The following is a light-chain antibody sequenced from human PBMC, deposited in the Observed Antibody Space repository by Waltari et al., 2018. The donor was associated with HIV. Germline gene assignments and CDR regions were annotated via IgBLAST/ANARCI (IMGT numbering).Light chain of an antibody. CDR1: ETIGDL. V-gene: IGKV1-12*01. Sequence: IQMTQSPSYVSASLGDTVTISCRANETIGDLLAWYQQRPGEAPRLLVYSASRRESGVPSKFFAFGADTDFTLSITGLDSEDFATYFCQQASSFPHTFGGGTKV. J-gene: IGKJ4*01. CDR2: SAS. CDR3: QQASSFPHT.